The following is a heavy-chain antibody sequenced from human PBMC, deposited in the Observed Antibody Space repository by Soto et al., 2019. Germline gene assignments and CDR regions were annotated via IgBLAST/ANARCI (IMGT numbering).Heavy chain of an antibody. CDR3: ARWMVRGVIIEDYYYYYYMDV. CDR2: MNPNSGNT. D-gene: IGHD3-10*01. V-gene: IGHV1-8*01. CDR1: GYTFTSYD. Sequence: ASVKVSCKASGYTFTSYDINWVRQATGQGLEWMGWMNPNSGNTGYAQKFQGRVTMTRNTSISTAYMELSSLRSEDTAVYYCARWMVRGVIIEDYYYYYYMDVWGKGTTVTVSS. J-gene: IGHJ6*03.